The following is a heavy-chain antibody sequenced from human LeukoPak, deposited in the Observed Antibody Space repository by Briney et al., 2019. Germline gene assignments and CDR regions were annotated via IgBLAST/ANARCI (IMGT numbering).Heavy chain of an antibody. Sequence: GGSLRLSCAASGFTFSDYNMSWVRQAPGKGLEWVSIIYSGGSTYYADSVKGRFTISRDSSNNTLFLQMSNLRADDSGLYYCATDVRSSPLGFWGHGTLVTVSS. V-gene: IGHV3-66*01. CDR2: IYSGGST. CDR3: ATDVRSSPLGF. J-gene: IGHJ4*01. D-gene: IGHD6-13*01. CDR1: GFTFSDYN.